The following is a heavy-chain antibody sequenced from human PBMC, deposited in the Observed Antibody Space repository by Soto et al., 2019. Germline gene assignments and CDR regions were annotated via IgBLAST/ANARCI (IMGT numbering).Heavy chain of an antibody. CDR2: ISPSDSAA. J-gene: IGHJ6*02. CDR1: GFTFSRYE. Sequence: GGSLRLSGSASGFTFSRYEMNLVRQGPGRGLEWISYISPSDSAAYYADSVKGRFTISRDNTKNALILQMNSLRVEDTAVYYCARTLKNQLPPYYYAMDVWGQGTTVTVSS. CDR3: ARTLKNQLPPYYYAMDV. V-gene: IGHV3-48*03. D-gene: IGHD2-2*01.